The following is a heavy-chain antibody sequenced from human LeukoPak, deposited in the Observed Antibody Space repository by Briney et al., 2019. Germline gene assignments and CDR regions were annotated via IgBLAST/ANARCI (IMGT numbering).Heavy chain of an antibody. CDR3: ARGLQYGSRTNYYYYGMDV. V-gene: IGHV4-34*01. D-gene: IGHD3-10*01. J-gene: IGHJ6*02. Sequence: SETLSLTCAVYGGSFSGYYWSWIRQPPGKGLEWIGEINHSGSTNYNPSLKSRVTISVDTSKNQFSLKLSSVTAADTAVYYCARGLQYGSRTNYYYYGMDVWGQGTTVTVSS. CDR2: INHSGST. CDR1: GGSFSGYY.